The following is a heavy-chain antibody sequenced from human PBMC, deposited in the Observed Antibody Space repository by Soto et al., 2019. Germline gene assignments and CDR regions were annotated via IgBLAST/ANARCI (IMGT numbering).Heavy chain of an antibody. J-gene: IGHJ6*03. CDR1: GGSISSYY. V-gene: IGHV4-59*08. D-gene: IGHD5-12*01. CDR2: IYYSGST. Sequence: SETLSLTCTVSGGSISSYYWSWIRQPPGKGLEWIGYIYYSGSTNYNPSLKSRVTISVDTSKNQFSLKLSSVTAADTAVYYCARHRVRLGSYMDVWGKGTTVTVSS. CDR3: ARHRVRLGSYMDV.